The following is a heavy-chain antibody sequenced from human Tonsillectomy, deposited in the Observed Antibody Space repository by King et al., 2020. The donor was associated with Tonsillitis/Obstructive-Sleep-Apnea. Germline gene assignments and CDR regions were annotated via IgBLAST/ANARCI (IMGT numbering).Heavy chain of an antibody. CDR1: GFTFSNYA. CDR3: ARDPSSWYFDY. CDR2: ISDDGTKK. V-gene: IGHV3-30*10. Sequence: VQLVESGGGVVQPGRSLRLSCAASGFTFSNYAIHWVRQAPGKGLEWVAVISDDGTKKYCTDSVKGRFTISRDNPKNTLYLQMNSLRAEDTAVYYCARDPSSWYFDYWGQGTLVTVSS. D-gene: IGHD6-13*01. J-gene: IGHJ4*02.